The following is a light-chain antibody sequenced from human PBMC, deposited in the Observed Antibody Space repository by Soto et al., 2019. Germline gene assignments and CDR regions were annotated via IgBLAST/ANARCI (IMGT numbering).Light chain of an antibody. CDR1: SSDIGGYNY. CDR3: SSYTSSSTVL. CDR2: DVT. V-gene: IGLV2-14*01. Sequence: QSALTQPASVSGSPGQSITISCAGTSSDIGGYNYVSWYQQHPGKAPKLMIYDVTNRPSGVSNRFSGSKSGNTASLTISGLQAEGDADYYCSSYTSSSTVLFGGGTKLTVL. J-gene: IGLJ2*01.